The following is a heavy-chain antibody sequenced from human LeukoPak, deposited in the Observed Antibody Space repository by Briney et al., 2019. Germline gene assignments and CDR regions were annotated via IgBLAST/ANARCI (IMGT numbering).Heavy chain of an antibody. CDR2: MNPNGST. V-gene: IGHV4-34*01. CDR3: ARGRQDVTMIVVVMTAVSYYLDV. Sequence: SETLSLTCAVYGGSFSGYYWTWIRQTPAKGLEWIGQMNPNGSTSYNPSLKSRVTISVDTSNNQFSLKLSSVTAADTAVYYCARGRQDVTMIVVVMTAVSYYLDVWGKGTTVTVS. CDR1: GGSFSGYY. J-gene: IGHJ6*03. D-gene: IGHD3-22*01.